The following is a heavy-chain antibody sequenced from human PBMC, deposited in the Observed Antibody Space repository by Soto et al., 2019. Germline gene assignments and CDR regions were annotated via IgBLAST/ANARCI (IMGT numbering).Heavy chain of an antibody. V-gene: IGHV4-30-2*01. D-gene: IGHD3-9*01. CDR1: GASVRSGGYT. Sequence: SETLSLSCTVSGASVRSGGYTWAWIRQPPGKALEWIGYTYHSGNPYYNPSLKSRVIISVDRSKNQFSLKLRSVTAADTAVYYFVRFLPPSYSDALTDYPDAFAYWGQGTLVTVSS. CDR3: VRFLPPSYSDALTDYPDAFAY. CDR2: TYHSGNP. J-gene: IGHJ4*02.